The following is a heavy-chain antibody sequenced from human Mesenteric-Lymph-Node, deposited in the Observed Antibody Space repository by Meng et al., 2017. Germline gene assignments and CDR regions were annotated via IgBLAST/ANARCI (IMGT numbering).Heavy chain of an antibody. CDR1: GYTFSSYH. V-gene: IGHV1-46*01. CDR2: INPSGGGT. Sequence: ASVKVSCKASGYTFSSYHMHWVRQAPGQGLEWMGIINPSGGGTSYPQKFQGRVTMTRDTSTSTVYMELSSLRSEDTAVYYCARGENALGGFVVVVAATQSAFDIWGQGTMVTVSS. D-gene: IGHD2-15*01. J-gene: IGHJ3*02. CDR3: ARGENALGGFVVVVAATQSAFDI.